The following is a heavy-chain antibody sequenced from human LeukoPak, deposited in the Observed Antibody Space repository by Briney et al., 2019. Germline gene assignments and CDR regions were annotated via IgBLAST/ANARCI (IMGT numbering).Heavy chain of an antibody. CDR3: ARHKSYCTTSTCYYIGS. Sequence: SETLSPTCGVSGYSISSGYYWGWIRQPPGKGLEWIGNMYHSGSTDYNPSLKSRVTISIDTSKSQFSLNLRSVTAADTAVYYCARHKSYCTTSTCYYIGSWGQGTLVTVSS. J-gene: IGHJ5*01. V-gene: IGHV4-38-2*01. D-gene: IGHD2-2*01. CDR1: GYSISSGYY. CDR2: MYHSGST.